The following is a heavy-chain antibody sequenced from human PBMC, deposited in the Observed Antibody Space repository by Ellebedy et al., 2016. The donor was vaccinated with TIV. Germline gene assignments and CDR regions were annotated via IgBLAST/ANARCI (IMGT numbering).Heavy chain of an antibody. Sequence: GESLKISCKGSGYSFTSYWIGWVRQMPGKGLEWMGIIYPGDSDTIYSPSLQGQVTFSADMSISNAYLQWSRLKASDTAMYYCARLAYDYDNNGYNLYFDLWGRGTLVTVSS. J-gene: IGHJ2*01. CDR2: IYPGDSDT. CDR3: ARLAYDYDNNGYNLYFDL. CDR1: GYSFTSYW. V-gene: IGHV5-51*01. D-gene: IGHD3-22*01.